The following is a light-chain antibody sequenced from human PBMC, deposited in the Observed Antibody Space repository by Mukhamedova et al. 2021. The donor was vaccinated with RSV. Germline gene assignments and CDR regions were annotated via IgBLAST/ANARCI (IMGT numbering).Light chain of an antibody. CDR3: QQYGSSPFT. Sequence: QKPGQAPRLVIYGTSSRATGVPDRFSGSGSATDFTLIITRLEPEDFAVYFCQQYGSSPFTFGQGTKLEI. CDR2: GTS. J-gene: IGKJ2*01. V-gene: IGKV3-20*01.